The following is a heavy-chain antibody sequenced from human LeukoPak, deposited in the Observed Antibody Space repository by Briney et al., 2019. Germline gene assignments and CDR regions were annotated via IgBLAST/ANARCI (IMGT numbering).Heavy chain of an antibody. D-gene: IGHD6-19*01. CDR3: ARFQDIAVADPYNWFDP. V-gene: IGHV4-34*01. CDR1: GGSFSGYY. CDR2: INHSGST. J-gene: IGHJ5*02. Sequence: KASETLSLTCAVYGGSFSGYYWSWIRQPPGKGLEWIGEINHSGSTNYNPSLKSRVTISVDTSKNQFSLKLSSVTAADTAVYYCARFQDIAVADPYNWFDPWGQGTLVTVSS.